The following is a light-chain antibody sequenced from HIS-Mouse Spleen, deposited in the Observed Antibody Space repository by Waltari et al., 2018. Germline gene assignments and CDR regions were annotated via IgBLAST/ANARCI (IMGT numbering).Light chain of an antibody. V-gene: IGLV2-23*01. Sequence: QSALTQPASVSGSPGQSITISCTGTSSDVGSYILVSWYQQHPGKAPKLMLYEGSKRPSGVSNRFSGSKSGNTASLTISGLQAEDEADYYCCSYAGSSTWVFGGGTKLTAL. CDR2: EGS. CDR3: CSYAGSSTWV. CDR1: SSDVGSYIL. J-gene: IGLJ3*02.